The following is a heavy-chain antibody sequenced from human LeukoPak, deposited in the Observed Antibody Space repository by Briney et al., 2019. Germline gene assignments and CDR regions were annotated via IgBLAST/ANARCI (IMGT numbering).Heavy chain of an antibody. J-gene: IGHJ4*02. CDR1: GASISSAY. V-gene: IGHV4-59*08. CDR2: IHYSGST. CDR3: ARSYSSGWFYFDA. Sequence: SETLSLTCTVSGASISSAYWSWVRRPPEKGLEWIGYIHYSGSTTYNPSLKSRVTMSVDTSKNQFSLKLTSVTAADTAVFYCARSYSSGWFYFDAWGQGTLVTVSS. D-gene: IGHD6-19*01.